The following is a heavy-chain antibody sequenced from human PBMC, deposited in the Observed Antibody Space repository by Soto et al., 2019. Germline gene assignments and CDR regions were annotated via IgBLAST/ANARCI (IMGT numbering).Heavy chain of an antibody. CDR1: GFTFSTYW. CDR3: ARGGRRSGSYADAFDI. J-gene: IGHJ3*02. Sequence: LRLSCAASGFTFSTYWMSWVRQAPGKGLEWVANIKQDGSEKYYVDSVKGRFTISRDSAKNSLYLQMNSLRAEDTAVYYCARGGRRSGSYADAFDIWGQGTMVTVSS. CDR2: IKQDGSEK. D-gene: IGHD1-26*01. V-gene: IGHV3-7*03.